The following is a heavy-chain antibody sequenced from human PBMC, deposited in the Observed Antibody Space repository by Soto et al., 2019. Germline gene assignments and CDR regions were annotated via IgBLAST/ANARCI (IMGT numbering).Heavy chain of an antibody. CDR1: GFPGSSNH. CDR2: IYNGGST. Sequence: PGGSLRLSCAVSGFPGSSNHRSWVRQAPGKGLEWVSIIYNGGSTYYADSVKGRFTISRDNSKNTLYLQMNSLRAEDTAVYYCARSQLAFDYWGQGTLVTVSS. D-gene: IGHD6-13*01. J-gene: IGHJ4*02. CDR3: ARSQLAFDY. V-gene: IGHV3-53*01.